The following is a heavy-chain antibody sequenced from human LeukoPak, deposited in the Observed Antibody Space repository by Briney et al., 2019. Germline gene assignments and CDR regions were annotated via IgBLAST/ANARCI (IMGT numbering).Heavy chain of an antibody. V-gene: IGHV3-30-3*02. J-gene: IGHJ4*02. CDR2: ISYDGSNK. Sequence: PGRSLRLSCAASGFTFSSYAMHWVRQAPGKGLEWVAVISYDGSNKYYADSVKGRFTISRDNSKNTLYLQMNSLRAEDTAVYYCAKEVRPNDYWGQGTLVTVSS. CDR3: AKEVRPNDY. D-gene: IGHD3-10*01. CDR1: GFTFSSYA.